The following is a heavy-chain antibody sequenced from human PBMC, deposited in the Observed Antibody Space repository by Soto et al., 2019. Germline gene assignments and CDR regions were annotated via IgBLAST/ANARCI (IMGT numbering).Heavy chain of an antibody. D-gene: IGHD2-15*01. Sequence: QSGGSLRLACAASGVTLNIYVMGWFRQDPGKGLEWVANIKKDGSEKYYVDSVKGRFTISRDNAKNSLYLQMNSLRAEDTAVYYCARDGEGYCSGGSCYYPTFAYLGQGTLVTVSS. CDR2: IKKDGSEK. CDR3: ARDGEGYCSGGSCYYPTFAY. J-gene: IGHJ4*02. V-gene: IGHV3-7*05. CDR1: GVTLNIYV.